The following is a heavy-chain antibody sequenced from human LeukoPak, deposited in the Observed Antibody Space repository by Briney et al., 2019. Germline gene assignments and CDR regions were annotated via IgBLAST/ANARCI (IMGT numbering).Heavy chain of an antibody. CDR3: ASSGVTAAAGTGGRDY. D-gene: IGHD6-13*01. V-gene: IGHV4-39*07. J-gene: IGHJ4*02. Sequence: NPSETLSLTCTVSGGSISSSSYYWGWIRQPPGKGLEWIGSFYYSESAYYNPSLKSRVTISVDTSKNQFSLKLSSVTAADTAVYYCASSGVTAAAGTGGRDYWGQGTLVTVSS. CDR1: GGSISSSSYY. CDR2: FYYSESA.